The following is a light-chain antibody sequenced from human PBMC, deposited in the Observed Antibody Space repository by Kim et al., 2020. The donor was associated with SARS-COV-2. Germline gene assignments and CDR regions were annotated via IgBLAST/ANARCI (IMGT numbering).Light chain of an antibody. CDR2: DVS. CDR3: SSYTSSSTLV. V-gene: IGLV2-14*03. CDR1: SSDVGGYNY. Sequence: GHSITISCTGTSSDVGGYNYVSWYQQHPGKAPKLMIYDVSNRPSGVSNRFSGSRSGNTASLTISGLQAEDEADYYCSSYTSSSTLVFGGGTQLTVL. J-gene: IGLJ2*01.